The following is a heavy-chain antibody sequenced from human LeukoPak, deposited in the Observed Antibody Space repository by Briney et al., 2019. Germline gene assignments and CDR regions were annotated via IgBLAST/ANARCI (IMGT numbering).Heavy chain of an antibody. J-gene: IGHJ4*02. D-gene: IGHD3-22*01. CDR3: AADSSGYYRGDY. Sequence: GGSLRLSCAASGFTFSDYYMSWLRQAPGKGLEWVSYISSDSSTIYYADSVKGRFTISRDNAKNSLFLQMNSLRTEDTAVYYCAADSSGYYRGDYWGQGTLVTVSS. CDR1: GFTFSDYY. V-gene: IGHV3-11*04. CDR2: ISSDSSTI.